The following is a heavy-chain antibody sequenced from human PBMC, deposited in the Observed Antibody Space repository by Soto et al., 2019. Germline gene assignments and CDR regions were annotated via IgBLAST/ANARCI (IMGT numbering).Heavy chain of an antibody. CDR1: GFTFSIYA. V-gene: IGHV3-30-3*01. CDR2: MSPNGNNQ. CDR3: ATGANFYYETSRY. Sequence: QVQLVESGGGVVQSGGSLRLSCAAPGFTFSIYALHWVRQAPGKGLEWVAVMSPNGNNQYYADSVKGRFPISRDTSKSTLYLQMTSLRPDDTAVYYCATGANFYYETSRYWGQGTLVTVSS. D-gene: IGHD3-22*01. J-gene: IGHJ4*02.